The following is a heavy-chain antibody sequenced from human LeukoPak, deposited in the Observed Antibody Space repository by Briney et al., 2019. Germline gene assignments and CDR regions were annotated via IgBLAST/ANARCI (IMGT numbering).Heavy chain of an antibody. J-gene: IGHJ3*02. CDR2: ISSSGSTI. D-gene: IGHD2-8*01. Sequence: GGSLRPSCAASGFTFSDYYMSWIRQAPGKGLEWVSYISSSGSTIYYADSVKGRFTIPRDNAKNSLYLQMNSLRAEDTAVYYCARGLIAYVHDTFDIWGQGTMVTVSS. V-gene: IGHV3-11*01. CDR1: GFTFSDYY. CDR3: ARGLIAYVHDTFDI.